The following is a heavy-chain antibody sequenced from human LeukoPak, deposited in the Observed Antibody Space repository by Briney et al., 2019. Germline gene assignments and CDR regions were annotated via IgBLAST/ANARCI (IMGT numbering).Heavy chain of an antibody. D-gene: IGHD3-16*02. Sequence: ASVKVSCKASGYTFTSYGISWVRQAPGQGLEWIGWISAYNGNTNYAQKLQGRVTMTTDTSTSTAYMELRSLRSDDTAVYYCARDRYDYVWGSYRGSFDYWGQGTLVTVSS. CDR1: GYTFTSYG. V-gene: IGHV1-18*01. CDR2: ISAYNGNT. CDR3: ARDRYDYVWGSYRGSFDY. J-gene: IGHJ4*02.